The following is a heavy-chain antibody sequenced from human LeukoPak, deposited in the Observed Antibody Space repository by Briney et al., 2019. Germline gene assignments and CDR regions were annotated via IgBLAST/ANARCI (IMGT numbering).Heavy chain of an antibody. D-gene: IGHD6-19*01. CDR2: IYYTGTT. CDR1: RGSISTYY. Sequence: SETLSLTCTVSRGSISTYYWNWIRQPPGKGLEWIGYIYYTGTTDYNPSLKSRVTMSVDTSKNQFSLKLSSVTTADTAVYYCARAPRLARGARRTRYYYYMDVWGKGTTVTVSS. CDR3: ARAPRLARGARRTRYYYYMDV. J-gene: IGHJ6*03. V-gene: IGHV4-59*01.